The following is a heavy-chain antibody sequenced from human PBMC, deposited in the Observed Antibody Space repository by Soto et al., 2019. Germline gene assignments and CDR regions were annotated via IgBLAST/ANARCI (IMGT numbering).Heavy chain of an antibody. CDR1: GGTFSSYA. CDR3: ARGLTGTTYFDY. D-gene: IGHD1-7*01. Sequence: VKVSCKASGGTFSSYAISWVRQAPGQGLEWMGGIIPIFGTANYAQKFQGRVTITADTSTSTAYMELRSLRSDDTAVYYCARGLTGTTYFDYWGQGTLVTVSS. CDR2: IIPIFGTA. J-gene: IGHJ4*02. V-gene: IGHV1-69*06.